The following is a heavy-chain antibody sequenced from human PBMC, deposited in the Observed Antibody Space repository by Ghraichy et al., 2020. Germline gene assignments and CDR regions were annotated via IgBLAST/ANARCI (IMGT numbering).Heavy chain of an antibody. D-gene: IGHD2-15*01. CDR2: IIPIFGTA. CDR3: ARQNSIVVVVAATVDDAFDI. Sequence: SVKVSCKASGGTFSSYAISWVRQAPGQGLEWMGGIIPIFGTANYAQKFQGRVTITADESTSTAYMELSSLRSEDTAVYYCARQNSIVVVVAATVDDAFDIWGQGTMVTVSS. CDR1: GGTFSSYA. J-gene: IGHJ3*02. V-gene: IGHV1-69*13.